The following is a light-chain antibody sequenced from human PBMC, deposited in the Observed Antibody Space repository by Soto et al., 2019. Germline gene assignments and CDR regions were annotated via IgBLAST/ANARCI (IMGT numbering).Light chain of an antibody. CDR2: GTS. J-gene: IGKJ2*01. Sequence: EIVLTQSPGTLSLSPGERATLSCRASQSVSSSYLAWYQQKPGQAPRLLIYGTSSRAAGIPDRFSGSVSGTDFTLTISRLEPEDFAVYYWQQYGSSLMYTFGQGTKLEIK. CDR3: QQYGSSLMYT. CDR1: QSVSSSY. V-gene: IGKV3-20*01.